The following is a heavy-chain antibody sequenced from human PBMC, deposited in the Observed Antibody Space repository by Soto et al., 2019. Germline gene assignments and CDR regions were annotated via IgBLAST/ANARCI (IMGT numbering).Heavy chain of an antibody. CDR3: ARLYYDSSGYKGLAGMDV. V-gene: IGHV5-10-1*01. CDR1: GYSFTSYW. D-gene: IGHD3-22*01. Sequence: PGESLKISCKGSGYSFTSYWISWVRQMPGKGLEWMGRVDPSDSYTNYSPSFQGHVTISADKSISTAFLQWSSLKASDSAMYYCARLYYDSSGYKGLAGMDVWGQGTTVTVSS. J-gene: IGHJ6*02. CDR2: VDPSDSYT.